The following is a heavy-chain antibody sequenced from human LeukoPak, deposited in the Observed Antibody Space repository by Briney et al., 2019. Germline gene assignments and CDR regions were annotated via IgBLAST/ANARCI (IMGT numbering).Heavy chain of an antibody. CDR1: GFTFSSYA. CDR3: AKGGDSSGYYYDLDY. D-gene: IGHD3-22*01. J-gene: IGHJ4*02. Sequence: GGSLRLSCAASGFTFSSYAMSWVRQAPGKGLEWVSAISGSGGSTYYADSVKGRFTISRNNSKNTLYLQMNSLRAEDTAVYYCAKGGDSSGYYYDLDYWGQGTLVTVSS. CDR2: ISGSGGST. V-gene: IGHV3-23*01.